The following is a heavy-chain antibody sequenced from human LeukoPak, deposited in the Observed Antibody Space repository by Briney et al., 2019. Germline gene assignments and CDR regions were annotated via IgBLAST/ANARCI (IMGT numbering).Heavy chain of an antibody. CDR3: TRDLTCSSTSCYSRFDY. V-gene: IGHV3-49*03. Sequence: GGSLRLSCTASGFTFGDYAMSWFRQAPGKGLEWVGFIRSKAYGGTTEYAASLKGRFTISRDDSKSIAYLQMNSLKTEDTAVYYCTRDLTCSSTSCYSRFDYWGQGTLVTVSS. D-gene: IGHD2-2*02. CDR1: GFTFGDYA. J-gene: IGHJ4*02. CDR2: IRSKAYGGTT.